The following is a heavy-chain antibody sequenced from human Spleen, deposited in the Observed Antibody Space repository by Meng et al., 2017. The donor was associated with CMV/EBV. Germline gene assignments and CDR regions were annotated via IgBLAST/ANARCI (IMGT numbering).Heavy chain of an antibody. CDR1: GGSINSNY. D-gene: IGHD4-17*01. J-gene: IGHJ4*02. CDR3: ARGGMTTVTDGHFFVVY. CDR2: INHSGST. Sequence: GSLRLSCTVSGGSINSNYWSWIRQPPGKGLEWIGEINHSGSTNYNPSLKSRVTISVDTSKNQFSLKLSSVTAADTAVYYCARGGMTTVTDGHFFVVYWGQGTLVTVSS. V-gene: IGHV4-34*01.